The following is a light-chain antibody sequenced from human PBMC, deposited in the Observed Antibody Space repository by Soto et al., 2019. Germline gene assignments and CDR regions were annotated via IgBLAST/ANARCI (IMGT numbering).Light chain of an antibody. CDR2: EVS. CDR3: SSYAGSNNWRV. Sequence: QSALTQPPSASGSPGQSVTISCTGTNSDVGGYDYVSWYQQYPGKAPKLMIYEVSKRPSGVPDRFSGSKSGSTASLTVSGLQAEDEADYYCSSYAGSNNWRVFGGGTKLTVL. J-gene: IGLJ3*02. CDR1: NSDVGGYDY. V-gene: IGLV2-8*01.